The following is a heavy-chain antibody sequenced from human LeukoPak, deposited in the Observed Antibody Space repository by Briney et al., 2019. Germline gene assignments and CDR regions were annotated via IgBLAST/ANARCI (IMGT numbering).Heavy chain of an antibody. Sequence: SETLSLTCTVSGGSISSGGYYWRWIRQHPGKGLEWIGYIYYSGSTYYNPSLKSRVTISVDTSKNQFSLKLSSVTAADTAVYYCARGYYDILTGYYNVWDYWGQGTLVTVSS. J-gene: IGHJ4*02. CDR3: ARGYYDILTGYYNVWDY. CDR2: IYYSGST. CDR1: GGSISSGGYY. D-gene: IGHD3-9*01. V-gene: IGHV4-31*03.